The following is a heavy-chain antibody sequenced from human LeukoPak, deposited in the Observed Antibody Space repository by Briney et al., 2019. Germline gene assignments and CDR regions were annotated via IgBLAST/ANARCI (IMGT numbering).Heavy chain of an antibody. Sequence: SQTLSLTCTVSGGSISSGGYSWSRIRQPPGKGLEWIGYIYYSGSTYYNPSLKSRVTISVDTSKNQFSLKLSSVTAADTAVYYCARKTYYYDSSGYFRRGGNNWFDPWGQGTLVTVSS. V-gene: IGHV4-30-4*08. CDR3: ARKTYYYDSSGYFRRGGNNWFDP. CDR2: IYYSGST. D-gene: IGHD3-22*01. CDR1: GGSISSGGYS. J-gene: IGHJ5*02.